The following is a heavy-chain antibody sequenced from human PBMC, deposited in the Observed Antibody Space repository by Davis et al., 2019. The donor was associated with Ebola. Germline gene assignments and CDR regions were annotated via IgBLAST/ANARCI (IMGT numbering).Heavy chain of an antibody. V-gene: IGHV4-59*08. D-gene: IGHD6-6*01. CDR3: ARHWYSSSFGYYYGMDV. Sequence: MPSETLSLTCTVSGGSISSYYWSWIRQPPGKGLEWIGYIYYSGSTNYNPSLKSRVTISVDTSKNQFSLKLSSVTAADTAVYYCARHWYSSSFGYYYGMDVWGQGTTVTVS. CDR1: GGSISSYY. CDR2: IYYSGST. J-gene: IGHJ6*02.